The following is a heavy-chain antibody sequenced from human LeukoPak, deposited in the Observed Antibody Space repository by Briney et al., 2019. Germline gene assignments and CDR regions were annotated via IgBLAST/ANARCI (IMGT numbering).Heavy chain of an antibody. CDR1: EFIFSAFT. CDR3: ARDIGAPRLPPAKQTGFYFNL. Sequence: PGGSLRLSCTGSEFIFSAFTLNWVRLVSGKGLEWVSLISSSGTYVYYADSVKGRFTVSRDNSKNSVYLQMHSLRVEDTAIYYCARDIGAPRLPPAKQTGFYFNLWGQGTPVTVSS. D-gene: IGHD2/OR15-2a*01. V-gene: IGHV3-21*01. J-gene: IGHJ4*02. CDR2: ISSSGTYV.